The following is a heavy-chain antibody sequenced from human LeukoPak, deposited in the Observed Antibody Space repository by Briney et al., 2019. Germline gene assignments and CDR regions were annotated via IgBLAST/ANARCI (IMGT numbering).Heavy chain of an antibody. CDR2: ISYDGSNK. J-gene: IGHJ4*02. V-gene: IGHV3-30*04. CDR1: GFTFSSYA. D-gene: IGHD1-26*01. CDR3: ARAVGARGSDIDY. Sequence: GRSLRLSCAASGFTFSSYAMHWVSQAPGKWLEWAAVISYDGSNKYYAHSMKRRFTISRDNSKNTLYLQMNSLRAEDTAVYYCARAVGARGSDIDYWGQGTLVTVSS.